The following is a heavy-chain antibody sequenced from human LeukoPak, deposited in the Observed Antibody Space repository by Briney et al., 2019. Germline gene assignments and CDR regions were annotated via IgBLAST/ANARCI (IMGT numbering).Heavy chain of an antibody. CDR3: ARANGDYENRFDP. CDR2: IGTAGDT. J-gene: IGHJ5*02. D-gene: IGHD4-17*01. Sequence: GGSLRLSCAASGFTFSSYDMHWVRQATGKGLEWVSAIGTAGDTYYPGSVKGRFTISRENAKNSLYLQMNSLRAGDTAVYYCARANGDYENRFDPWGQGTLVTVSS. CDR1: GFTFSSYD. V-gene: IGHV3-13*01.